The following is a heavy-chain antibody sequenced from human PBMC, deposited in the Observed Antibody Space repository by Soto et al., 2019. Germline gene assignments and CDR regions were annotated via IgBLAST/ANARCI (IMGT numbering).Heavy chain of an antibody. V-gene: IGHV3-33*01. CDR2: IWYDGSNK. CDR1: GFTFSSYG. D-gene: IGHD2-8*01. CDR3: ARNSYCTNTFYYYGMDV. Sequence: QVQLVESGGGVVQPGRSLRLSCAASGFTFSSYGMHWVRQAPGKGLEWVAVIWYDGSNKYYADSVKGRFTISRDNSKNTLYLQMNSLRAEDTAVYYCARNSYCTNTFYYYGMDVWGQGTTVTVSS. J-gene: IGHJ6*02.